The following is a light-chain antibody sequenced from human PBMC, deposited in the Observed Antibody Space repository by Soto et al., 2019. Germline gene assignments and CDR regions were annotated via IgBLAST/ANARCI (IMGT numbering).Light chain of an antibody. Sequence: EVVLTQSPATLSESPGAGATLSCRASQSVGSNLAWYQQKPGQTPRVLIYGASTRAIGIPARFSGSGFGTEFTLTISSLQSEDFVVYYCQQYSNWPLLSFGGGTKVEIK. J-gene: IGKJ4*01. CDR1: QSVGSN. CDR3: QQYSNWPLLS. CDR2: GAS. V-gene: IGKV3-15*01.